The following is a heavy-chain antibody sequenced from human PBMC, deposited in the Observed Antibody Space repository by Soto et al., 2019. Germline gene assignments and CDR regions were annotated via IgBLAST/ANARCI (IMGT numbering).Heavy chain of an antibody. V-gene: IGHV3-23*01. D-gene: IGHD2-2*01. Sequence: EVQLLESGGGLVQPGGSLRLSCAASGFTFNSYAMNWVRQAPGKGLEWVSAITGSAGSTDYADSVKGRFTISRDNSKNTLYLQLNSLRAEDTAVYYCAKDNRYQSLRGGMDVWGQGTTVAVSS. CDR2: ITGSAGST. CDR3: AKDNRYQSLRGGMDV. CDR1: GFTFNSYA. J-gene: IGHJ6*02.